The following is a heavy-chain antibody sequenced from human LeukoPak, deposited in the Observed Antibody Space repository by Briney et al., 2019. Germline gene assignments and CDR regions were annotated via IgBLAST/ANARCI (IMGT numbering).Heavy chain of an antibody. V-gene: IGHV3-48*02. D-gene: IGHD6-19*01. CDR1: GFTFSSYS. Sequence: GGFLRLSCASSGFTFSSYSMNGVRQARGKGLEWVSYISPSSTSIYYADSVKGRFTFSRDNAKNSLYLQMSSLRDEDTAVYYCARAAYSSGPDYWGQGTLVTVSS. J-gene: IGHJ4*02. CDR3: ARAAYSSGPDY. CDR2: ISPSSTSI.